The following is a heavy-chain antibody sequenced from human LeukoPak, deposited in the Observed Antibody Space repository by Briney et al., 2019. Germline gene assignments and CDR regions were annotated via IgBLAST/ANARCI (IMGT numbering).Heavy chain of an antibody. CDR3: SCSGSYYYYYYMDV. D-gene: IGHD3-10*02. CDR2: IIPIFGTA. J-gene: IGHJ6*03. CDR1: GGTFSSYA. Sequence: SVTVSCKASGGTFSSYAISWVRQAPGQGLEWMGGIIPIFGTANYAQKFQGRVTITADESTSTAYMELSSLRSEDTAVYYCSCSGSYYYYYYMDVWGKGTTVTISS. V-gene: IGHV1-69*13.